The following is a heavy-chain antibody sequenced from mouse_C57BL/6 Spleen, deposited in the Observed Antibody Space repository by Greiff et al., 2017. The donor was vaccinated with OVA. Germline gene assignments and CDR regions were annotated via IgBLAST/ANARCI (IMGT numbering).Heavy chain of an antibody. CDR2: INYDGSST. CDR3: ARDGDGNHFDY. Sequence: EVQRVESEGGLVQPGSSMKLSCTASGFTFSDYYMAWVRQVPEKGLEWVANINYDGSSTYYLDSLKSRFIISRDNAKNILYLQMSSLKSEDTATYYCARDGDGNHFDYWGQGTTLTVSS. D-gene: IGHD3-3*01. J-gene: IGHJ2*01. V-gene: IGHV5-16*01. CDR1: GFTFSDYY.